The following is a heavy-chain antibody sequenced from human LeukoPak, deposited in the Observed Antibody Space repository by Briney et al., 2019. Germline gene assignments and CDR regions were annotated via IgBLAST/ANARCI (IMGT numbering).Heavy chain of an antibody. CDR1: GFTFSSYW. J-gene: IGHJ4*02. Sequence: GGSLRLSCAASGFTFSSYWMSWVRQAPGKGLEWVANTKQDGSEKYYVDSVKGLFTISRDNAKNSLYLQMNSLRAEDTAVYYCAIMGPVYYFDYWGQGTLVTVSS. D-gene: IGHD2-8*01. CDR3: AIMGPVYYFDY. V-gene: IGHV3-7*01. CDR2: TKQDGSEK.